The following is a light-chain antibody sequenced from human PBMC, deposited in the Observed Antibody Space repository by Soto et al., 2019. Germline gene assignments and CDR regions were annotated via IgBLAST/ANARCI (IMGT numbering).Light chain of an antibody. Sequence: QAVVTQEPSFSVSPGGTVTLTCGLNSGSVSTNYYPAWYQQTPGQAPRALIYHTNTRSSGVPDRFSGSILGNKAALTISGAQADDESDYYCVLYMNGGPWVFGGGTKVTVL. V-gene: IGLV8-61*01. CDR1: SGSVSTNYY. J-gene: IGLJ3*02. CDR3: VLYMNGGPWV. CDR2: HTN.